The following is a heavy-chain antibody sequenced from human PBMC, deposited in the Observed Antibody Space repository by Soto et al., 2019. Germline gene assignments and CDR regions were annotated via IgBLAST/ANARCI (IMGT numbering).Heavy chain of an antibody. V-gene: IGHV3-23*01. CDR1: GFTFSSYA. CDR3: AKTESGCSSTSCYRHFDY. J-gene: IGHJ4*02. CDR2: ISGSGGST. Sequence: EVQLLESGGGLVQPGGSLRLSCAASGFTFSSYAMSWVRQAPGKGLEWVSAISGSGGSTYYADSVKGRFTISRDNSKNTLYLQMNSLRAEDTAVYYCAKTESGCSSTSCYRHFDYWGQGTLVTVSS. D-gene: IGHD2-2*01.